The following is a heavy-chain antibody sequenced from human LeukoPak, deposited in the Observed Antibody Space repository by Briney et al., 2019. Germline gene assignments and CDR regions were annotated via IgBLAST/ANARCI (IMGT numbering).Heavy chain of an antibody. CDR1: GFTFSSYS. D-gene: IGHD3-16*02. V-gene: IGHV3-48*04. CDR2: ISSSSSTI. Sequence: HPGGSLRLSCAASGFTFSSYSMNWVRQAPGKGLEWVSYISSSSSTIYYADSVKGRFTISRDNAKNSLYLQMNSLRAEDTAVYYCARVGLRLGELSFDYWGQGTLVTVSS. CDR3: ARVGLRLGELSFDY. J-gene: IGHJ4*02.